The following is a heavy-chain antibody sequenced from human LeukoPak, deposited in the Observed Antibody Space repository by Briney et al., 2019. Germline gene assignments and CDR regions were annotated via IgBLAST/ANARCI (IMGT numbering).Heavy chain of an antibody. CDR3: ARGGADPY. V-gene: IGHV3-74*01. J-gene: IGHJ4*02. CDR1: GFTFSNYW. CDR2: IDPDGTST. Sequence: GGSLRLSCAASGFTFSNYWMHWFRQAPGKGLVWVSQIDPDGTSTTYADSVKGRFTISRDNAKNTLYLQMNSLRAEDTAVYYCARGGADPYWGQGTLVTVSS.